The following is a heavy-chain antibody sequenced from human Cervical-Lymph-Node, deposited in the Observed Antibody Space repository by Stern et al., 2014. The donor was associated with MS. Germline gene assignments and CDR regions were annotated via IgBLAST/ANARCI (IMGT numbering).Heavy chain of an antibody. Sequence: EVQLVESGAELIRPGESLKISCKGSGYKFSIYWIAWVRQMPGKGLEWMGFIYPGDSETRYSPYFQGQVTMSADQSTSTAYLQWSSLNASDAAMYFCARQTTAWASDVWGQGTLVTVSS. J-gene: IGHJ4*02. CDR2: IYPGDSET. D-gene: IGHD1-14*01. CDR3: ARQTTAWASDV. V-gene: IGHV5-51*01. CDR1: GYKFSIYW.